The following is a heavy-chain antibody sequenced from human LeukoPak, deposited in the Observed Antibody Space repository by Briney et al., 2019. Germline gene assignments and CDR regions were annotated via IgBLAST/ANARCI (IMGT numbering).Heavy chain of an antibody. CDR1: GESITTRHYY. D-gene: IGHD5-24*01. CDR3: AKGGDSYKVGNY. CDR2: IYYGEAT. V-gene: IGHV4-39*07. J-gene: IGHJ4*02. Sequence: SETLSLTCSVSGESITTRHYYWGWIRQPPGKGLEWIGSIYYGEATYYNPSLMSRGTITIDTSSNHFSLRLTSVTAADTAVYYCAKGGDSYKVGNYWGQGTLVTVSS.